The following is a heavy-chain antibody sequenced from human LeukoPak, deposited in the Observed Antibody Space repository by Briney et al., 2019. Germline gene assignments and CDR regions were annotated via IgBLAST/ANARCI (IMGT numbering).Heavy chain of an antibody. V-gene: IGHV3-30*18. CDR3: VKGLVQTTMSYSVDY. D-gene: IGHD1-1*01. CDR2: ISSDGSKN. J-gene: IGHJ4*02. Sequence: GGSLRLSCAASGFTSSNYGMHWVRQTPGKGLEWVALISSDGSKNIYADSVKGRFTISRDNSKNTVYLQMNSLRAEDTAVYYCVKGLVQTTMSYSVDYWGQGALVTVSS. CDR1: GFTSSNYG.